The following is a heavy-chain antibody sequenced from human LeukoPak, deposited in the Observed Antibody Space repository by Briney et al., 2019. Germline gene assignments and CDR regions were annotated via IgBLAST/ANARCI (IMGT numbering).Heavy chain of an antibody. CDR3: TEGRDGYPYSFDY. Sequence: GGSLRLSCAASGFTFSGSAMYWVRQASGKGLEWVGRIRSKANSYATAYAGSVKGRFTISRDDSKNTAYLQMNSLKTEDTAVYYCTEGRDGYPYSFDYWGQGTLVTVSS. V-gene: IGHV3-73*01. D-gene: IGHD5-24*01. CDR1: GFTFSGSA. J-gene: IGHJ4*02. CDR2: IRSKANSYAT.